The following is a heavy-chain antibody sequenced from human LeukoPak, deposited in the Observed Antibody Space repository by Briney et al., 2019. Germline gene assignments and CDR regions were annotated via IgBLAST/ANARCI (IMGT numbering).Heavy chain of an antibody. J-gene: IGHJ6*03. Sequence: SETLSLTCTVSGGSISSYYWSWIRQPAGKGLEWIGRIYTSGSTNYNPSLKSRVTMSVDTSKNQFSLKLSSVTAADTAVYYGARGVRYFDPLGYYMEVWGKGTTVTVSS. V-gene: IGHV4-4*07. D-gene: IGHD3-9*01. CDR2: IYTSGST. CDR1: GGSISSYY. CDR3: ARGVRYFDPLGYYMEV.